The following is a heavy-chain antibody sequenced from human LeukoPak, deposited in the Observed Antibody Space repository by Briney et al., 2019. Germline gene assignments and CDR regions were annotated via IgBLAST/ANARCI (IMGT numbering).Heavy chain of an antibody. Sequence: GGSLRLSCAASGFTFSSYNMNWVRQAPGKGLEWVSCISSSSIYIYCADSVKGRFTISRDNAKNSLYLQMNSLRAEDTAVYYCARDLWSPVDFWGQGTLVTVSS. D-gene: IGHD2-21*01. CDR3: ARDLWSPVDF. J-gene: IGHJ4*02. V-gene: IGHV3-21*01. CDR2: ISSSSIYI. CDR1: GFTFSSYN.